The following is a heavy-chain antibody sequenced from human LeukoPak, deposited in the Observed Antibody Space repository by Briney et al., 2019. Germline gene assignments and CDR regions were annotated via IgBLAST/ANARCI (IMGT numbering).Heavy chain of an antibody. V-gene: IGHV4-38-2*02. CDR2: IYHSGST. CDR1: GYSISSGYY. J-gene: IGHJ4*02. Sequence: SETLSLTCTVSGYSISSGYYWGWIRQPPGKGLEWIGSIYHSGSTNYNPSLKSRVTISVDTSKNQFSLKLSSVTAADTAVYYCARRRQGSEGYFDYWGQGTLVTVSS. CDR3: ARRRQGSEGYFDY. D-gene: IGHD2-15*01.